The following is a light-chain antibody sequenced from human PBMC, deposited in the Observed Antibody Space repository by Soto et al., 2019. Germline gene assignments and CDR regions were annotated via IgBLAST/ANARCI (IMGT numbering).Light chain of an antibody. CDR1: SSDVGSYNL. V-gene: IGLV2-23*01. Sequence: QSALTQPASVSGSPGQSITISCTGTSSDVGSYNLVSWYQQHPGKAPKLMIYEGSKRPSGVSNRFSGSKSGNTASLTISGFQAEDEADYSCCSYAGSRVFGGGTKLTVL. J-gene: IGLJ3*02. CDR3: CSYAGSRV. CDR2: EGS.